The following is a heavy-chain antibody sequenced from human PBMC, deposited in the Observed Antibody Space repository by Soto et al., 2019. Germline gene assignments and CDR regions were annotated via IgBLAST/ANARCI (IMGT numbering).Heavy chain of an antibody. Sequence: PSETLSLTCTVSGCSISGYYWSWIRQPPGKGLEYIGYIYYSGSTAYNPSLKSRVTMSVDTSESQFSLKLSSVTAADTAVYYCAREFSAWGFDYWGQGTLVTVSS. CDR2: IYYSGST. J-gene: IGHJ4*02. CDR1: GCSISGYY. CDR3: AREFSAWGFDY. D-gene: IGHD6-19*01. V-gene: IGHV4-59*01.